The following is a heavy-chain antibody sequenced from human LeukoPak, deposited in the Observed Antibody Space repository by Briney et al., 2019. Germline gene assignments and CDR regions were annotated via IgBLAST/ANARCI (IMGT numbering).Heavy chain of an antibody. CDR2: IYYSGST. CDR3: ASGVCSSTSCYPFDY. D-gene: IGHD2-2*01. J-gene: IGHJ4*02. Sequence: SETLSLTCTVSGGSISGGTYYWSWIRQPAGKGLEWIGYIYYSGSTNYNPSLKSRVTISVDTSKNQFSLKLSSVTAADTAVYYCASGVCSSTSCYPFDYWGQGTLVTVSS. V-gene: IGHV4-61*10. CDR1: GGSISGGTYY.